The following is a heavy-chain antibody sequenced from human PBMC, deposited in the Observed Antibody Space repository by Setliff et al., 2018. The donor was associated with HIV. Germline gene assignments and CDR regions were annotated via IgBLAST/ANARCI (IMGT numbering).Heavy chain of an antibody. V-gene: IGHV1-18*01. J-gene: IGHJ4*02. CDR2: IGAKNDNT. CDR1: GYTFTSYG. Sequence: ASVKVSCKASGYTFTSYGITWVRQAPGHGLEWMGWIGAKNDNTNYARQLQGRVTMTTDTSTNTVYMELRSLTSDDTAVYYCARPAATWDFDYWGQGTLVTVSS. D-gene: IGHD2-2*01. CDR3: ARPAATWDFDY.